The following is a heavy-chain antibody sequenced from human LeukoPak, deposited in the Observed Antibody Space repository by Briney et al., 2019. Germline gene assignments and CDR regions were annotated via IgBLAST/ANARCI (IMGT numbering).Heavy chain of an antibody. J-gene: IGHJ5*02. Sequence: ASVKVSCKASGGTFSSYAISWVRQAPGQGLEWMGWISAYNGNTNYAQKLQGRVTMTTDTSTGTAYMELRSLRSDDTAVYYCARVAIVVVVAATPRGNWFDPWGQGTLVTVSS. CDR2: ISAYNGNT. CDR1: GGTFSSYA. D-gene: IGHD2-15*01. CDR3: ARVAIVVVVAATPRGNWFDP. V-gene: IGHV1-18*01.